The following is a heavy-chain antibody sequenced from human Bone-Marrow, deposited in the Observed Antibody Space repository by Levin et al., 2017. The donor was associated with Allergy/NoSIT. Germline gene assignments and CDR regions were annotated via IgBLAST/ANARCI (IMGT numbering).Heavy chain of an antibody. V-gene: IGHV3-23*01. CDR1: GFTFKNYA. CDR3: AKKKFVKVPGGPGLFFDY. J-gene: IGHJ4*02. D-gene: IGHD2-8*02. CDR2: ISDSGANT. Sequence: PGGSLRLSCAASGFTFKNYALTWVRQAPGKGLEWVSTISDSGANTYYADSVKGRFTVSRDNSRDMLFLQLSSLRAEDTAVYYCAKKKFVKVPGGPGLFFDYWGQGTLVTVSS.